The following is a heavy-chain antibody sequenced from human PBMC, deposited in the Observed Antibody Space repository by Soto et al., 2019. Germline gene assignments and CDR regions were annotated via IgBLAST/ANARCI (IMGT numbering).Heavy chain of an antibody. Sequence: ASVKVSCKASGYTFTSYGISWVRQAPGQGLEWMGWISAYNGNTNYAQKLQGRVTMTTDTSTSTAYMELRSLRSDDTAVYYCARDSAYVDIVATQNYYYYYGMDVWGQGTTVTVSS. V-gene: IGHV1-18*01. D-gene: IGHD5-12*01. CDR1: GYTFTSYG. CDR3: ARDSAYVDIVATQNYYYYYGMDV. J-gene: IGHJ6*02. CDR2: ISAYNGNT.